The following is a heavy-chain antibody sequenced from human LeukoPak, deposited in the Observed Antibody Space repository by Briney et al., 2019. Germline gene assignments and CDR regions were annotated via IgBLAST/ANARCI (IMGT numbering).Heavy chain of an antibody. Sequence: GGSLRLSCAASGFTFSSYEMNWVRQAPGKGLEWVSYISSSGSTIYYADSVKGRFTISRDNAKNSLYLQMNSLRAEDTAVYYCSSGNDYGDYLVDYWGQGTLVTVSS. CDR3: SSGNDYGDYLVDY. J-gene: IGHJ4*02. V-gene: IGHV3-48*03. D-gene: IGHD4-17*01. CDR2: ISSSGSTI. CDR1: GFTFSSYE.